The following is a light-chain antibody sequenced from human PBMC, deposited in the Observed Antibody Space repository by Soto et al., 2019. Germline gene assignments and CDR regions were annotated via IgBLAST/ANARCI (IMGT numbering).Light chain of an antibody. CDR2: KAS. V-gene: IGKV1-5*03. J-gene: IGKJ1*01. CDR3: PQYSRYPWT. Sequence: QMTQSPSTLSASEGDRVTITCWASQSVGSWLAWHQQKPGRAPKVLVYKASNLQDGVPSRFSGSGSGTEFTLTISSLQPDDVATYFFPQYSRYPWTFGQGTKVEIK. CDR1: QSVGSW.